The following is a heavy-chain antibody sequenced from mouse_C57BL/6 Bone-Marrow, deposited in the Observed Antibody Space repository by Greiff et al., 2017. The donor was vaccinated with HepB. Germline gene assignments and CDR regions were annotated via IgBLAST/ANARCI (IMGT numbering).Heavy chain of an antibody. Sequence: EVQVVESGPGLVKPSQSLSLTCSVTGYSITSGYYWNWIRQFPGNKLEWMGYISYDGSNNYNPSLKNRISITRDTSKNQFFLKLNSVTTEDTATYYCARDRTTVVAEDYYAMDYWGQGTSVTVSS. CDR1: GYSITSGYY. J-gene: IGHJ4*01. D-gene: IGHD1-1*01. CDR3: ARDRTTVVAEDYYAMDY. CDR2: ISYDGSN. V-gene: IGHV3-6*01.